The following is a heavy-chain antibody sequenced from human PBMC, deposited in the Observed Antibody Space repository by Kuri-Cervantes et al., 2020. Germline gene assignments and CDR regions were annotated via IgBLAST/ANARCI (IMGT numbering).Heavy chain of an antibody. J-gene: IGHJ4*02. Sequence: SETLSLTCAVSGYSISSGYYWGWIRQPPGKGLEWIGSIYHSGSTNYNPSLKSRVTISVDTSKNQFSLKLSSVTAADTAVYYCARGREWRQKYYFDYWGQGTLVTVSS. CDR3: ARGREWRQKYYFDY. CDR1: GYSISSGYY. V-gene: IGHV4-38-2*01. D-gene: IGHD3-3*01. CDR2: IYHSGST.